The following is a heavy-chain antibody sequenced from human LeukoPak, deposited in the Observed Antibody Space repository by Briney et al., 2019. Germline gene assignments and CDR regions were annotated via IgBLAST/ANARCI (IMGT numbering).Heavy chain of an antibody. Sequence: SVKVSCKASGGTFSSYAISWVRQAPGQGLEWVGGIIPIFGTANYAQKFQGRVTITTDESTSTAYMELSSLRSEDTAVYYCARGTYDFWSGYYKGGDAFDIWGQGTMVTVSS. J-gene: IGHJ3*02. D-gene: IGHD3-3*01. CDR1: GGTFSSYA. V-gene: IGHV1-69*05. CDR2: IIPIFGTA. CDR3: ARGTYDFWSGYYKGGDAFDI.